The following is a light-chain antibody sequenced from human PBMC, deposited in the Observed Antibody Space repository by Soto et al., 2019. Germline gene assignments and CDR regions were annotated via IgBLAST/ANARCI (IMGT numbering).Light chain of an antibody. V-gene: IGKV3-11*01. Sequence: EIVLTQSPATLSLSPGERATLSCRASQSVSSYFAWYQQKPGQATRLLIFDAPNRATGITARFSGSGSGTDLTPTISSLEPEDFAVYYCQQRSDWPVTFGRGTRLEI. CDR3: QQRSDWPVT. J-gene: IGKJ5*01. CDR1: QSVSSY. CDR2: DAP.